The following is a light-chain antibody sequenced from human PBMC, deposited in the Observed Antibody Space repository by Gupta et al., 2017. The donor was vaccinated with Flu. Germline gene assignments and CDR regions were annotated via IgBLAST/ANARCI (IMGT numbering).Light chain of an antibody. J-gene: IGLJ2*01. CDR2: EVS. V-gene: IGLV2-8*01. CDR1: SSVVGGYNY. Sequence: QSALTQPPSASGPPGQSVTISCTGTSSVVGGYNYVSWYQQHPGKAPKLMIYEVSKRPSGVPDRFSGSKSGNTASLTVSGLQAEDEADYYCSSYAGSNIYVVFGGGTKLTVL. CDR3: SSYAGSNIYVV.